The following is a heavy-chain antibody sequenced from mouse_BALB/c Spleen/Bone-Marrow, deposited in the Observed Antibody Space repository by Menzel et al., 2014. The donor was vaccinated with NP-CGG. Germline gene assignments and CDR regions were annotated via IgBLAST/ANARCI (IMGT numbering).Heavy chain of an antibody. CDR1: LYTFTRYT. CDR3: ARSYYDYDRAWFAY. CDR2: INPSSGYT. D-gene: IGHD2-4*01. J-gene: IGHJ3*01. Sequence: QVQLQQPGAELARLGASAQMFSKASLYTFTRYTMHWVKHRPGQGLERIGYINPSSGYTNYNQKFKDKATLTADKYSSTAYMQLSSLKSEGSVVYYCARSYYDYDRAWFAYWGQGTLVTVSA. V-gene: IGHV1-4*01.